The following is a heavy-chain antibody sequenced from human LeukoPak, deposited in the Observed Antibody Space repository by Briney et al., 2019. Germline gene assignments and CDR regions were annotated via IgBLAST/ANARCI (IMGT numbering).Heavy chain of an antibody. CDR2: IYSGAST. CDR3: AGESGSVGFDY. D-gene: IGHD1-26*01. CDR1: GFIVNNNY. V-gene: IGHV3-66*01. Sequence: PGGSLRLSCAASGFIVNNNYMSWVRQAPGKGLEWVSVIYSGASTYYADSVKGRFTIFRDNSKNRLYLQMNSLRAEDTAVYYCAGESGSVGFDYWGQGTLVTVSS. J-gene: IGHJ4*02.